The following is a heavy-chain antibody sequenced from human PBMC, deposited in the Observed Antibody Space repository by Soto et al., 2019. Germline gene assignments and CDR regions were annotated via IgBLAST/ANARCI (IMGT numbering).Heavy chain of an antibody. CDR2: ISNDGRKT. J-gene: IGHJ4*02. CDR1: EFTFSKFA. Sequence: QVQLVESGGGVVQPGRSLRLSCAASEFTFSKFAIHWVRQAPGKGLEWVAVISNDGRKTYYIDSVKGRFTISRDNSNNXLFLQMNSLRLEDTAVYYCAKDISTYSGGYTYYFDYWGQGTLVTVSS. D-gene: IGHD1-26*01. CDR3: AKDISTYSGGYTYYFDY. V-gene: IGHV3-30*18.